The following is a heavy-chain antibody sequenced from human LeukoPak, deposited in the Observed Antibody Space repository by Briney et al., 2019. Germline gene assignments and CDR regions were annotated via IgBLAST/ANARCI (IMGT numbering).Heavy chain of an antibody. CDR1: GFSLSTTGMS. V-gene: IGHV2-5*02. CDR2: IYWDDDK. D-gene: IGHD3-16*01. J-gene: IGHJ3*02. CDR3: AHRRIRGSNYAPGSFPI. Sequence: SGPTLVKPTQPLTLTCTFSGFSLSTTGMSVGWIRQPPGKALEWLALIYWDDDKHYSPSLKSRLTITEDRSKNQVVLTMTNMDPVDTATYYCAHRRIRGSNYAPGSFPIWGQGTVVTVSS.